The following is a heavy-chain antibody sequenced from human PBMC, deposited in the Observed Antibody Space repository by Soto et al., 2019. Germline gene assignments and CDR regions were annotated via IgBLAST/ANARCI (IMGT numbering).Heavy chain of an antibody. CDR3: ARDRGVGATTDY. Sequence: QVQLQESGPGLVKPSQTLSLTCTVSGDSISSGDYYWSWIRQPPGKGMEWIGYIYYSGSTYYNPSLKSRVTISVDTSKNQFSLKLSSVTAADTAVYYCARDRGVGATTDYWGQGTLVTVSS. J-gene: IGHJ4*02. CDR1: GDSISSGDYY. V-gene: IGHV4-30-4*01. CDR2: IYYSGST. D-gene: IGHD1-26*01.